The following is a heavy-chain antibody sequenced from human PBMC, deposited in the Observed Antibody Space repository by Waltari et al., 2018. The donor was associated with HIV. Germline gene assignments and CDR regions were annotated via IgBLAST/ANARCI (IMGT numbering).Heavy chain of an antibody. D-gene: IGHD2-2*01. CDR3: AREASLAIAPGAIDAMNF. Sequence: QVQLVQSGAEVKRPGASVKISCEASGYTFTNYYMHWVRQAPGQGLEWMGIVNPSEGHRDYAQNCQGRATVTWDMSTSTVYMELSGLRSEDTAVYYCAREASLAIAPGAIDAMNFWRQSTLVSVSS. CDR2: VNPSEGHR. CDR1: GYTFTNYY. J-gene: IGHJ1*01. V-gene: IGHV1-46*01.